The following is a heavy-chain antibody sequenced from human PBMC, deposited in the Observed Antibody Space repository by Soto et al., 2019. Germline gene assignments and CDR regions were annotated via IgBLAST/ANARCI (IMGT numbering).Heavy chain of an antibody. Sequence: GGSLRLSCAASGFTFSSYAMHWVRQAPGKGLEYVSAISSNGGSTYYANSVKGRFTISRDNSKNTLYLQMGSLRAEDMAVYYCARVTDYGDLTAGGYYFDYWGQGTLVTVSS. CDR3: ARVTDYGDLTAGGYYFDY. D-gene: IGHD4-17*01. CDR2: ISSNGGST. CDR1: GFTFSSYA. J-gene: IGHJ4*02. V-gene: IGHV3-64*01.